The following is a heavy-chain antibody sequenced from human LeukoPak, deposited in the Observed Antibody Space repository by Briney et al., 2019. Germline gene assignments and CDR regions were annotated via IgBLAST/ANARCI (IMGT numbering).Heavy chain of an antibody. V-gene: IGHV1-2*02. Sequence: ASVKVSCKASGYTFTGYYMHWVRQAPGQGLEWVGWINPNSGGTNYAQKFQGRVTMTRDTSISTAYMELSRLRSDDTAVYYCARVIGTADIVDAFDIWGQGTMVTVSS. D-gene: IGHD2-15*01. CDR1: GYTFTGYY. CDR3: ARVIGTADIVDAFDI. J-gene: IGHJ3*02. CDR2: INPNSGGT.